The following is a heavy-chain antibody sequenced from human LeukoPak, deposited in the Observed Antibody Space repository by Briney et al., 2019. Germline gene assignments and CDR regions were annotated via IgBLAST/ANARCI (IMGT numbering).Heavy chain of an antibody. V-gene: IGHV3-30*18. CDR3: AKTRGYSYGYLDY. CDR1: GFTFSSYG. CDR2: ISYDGSNK. D-gene: IGHD5-18*01. J-gene: IGHJ4*01. Sequence: PGRSLGLSCAASGFTFSSYGMHWVRQAPGKGLEWVAVISYDGSNKYYADSVKGRFTISRDNSKNTLYLQMNSLRAEDTVVYYCAKTRGYSYGYLDYWGQEPWSPSPQ.